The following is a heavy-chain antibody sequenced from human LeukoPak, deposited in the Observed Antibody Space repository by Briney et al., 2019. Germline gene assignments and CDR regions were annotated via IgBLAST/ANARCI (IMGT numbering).Heavy chain of an antibody. V-gene: IGHV4-59*01. D-gene: IGHD3-3*01. J-gene: IGHJ6*03. CDR3: ARADFYYYMDV. CDR2: IYYSGST. Sequence: SETLSLTCTVSGGSISSYYWSWIRQPPGKGLEWIGYIYYSGSTNYNPSLKRRVTISVDTSKNHFSLKLSSVTAADTAVYYCARADFYYYMDVWGKGTTVSVSS. CDR1: GGSISSYY.